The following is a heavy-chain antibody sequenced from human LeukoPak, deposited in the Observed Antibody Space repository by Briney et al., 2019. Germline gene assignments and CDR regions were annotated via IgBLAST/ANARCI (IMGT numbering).Heavy chain of an antibody. CDR3: ATEVRSGWTDY. V-gene: IGHV1-69*13. CDR1: GGTFSSYA. D-gene: IGHD6-19*01. CDR2: IIPIFGTA. Sequence: ASVKVSCRASGGTFSSYAISWVRQAPGQGLEWMGGIIPIFGTANYARKFQGRVTITADESTSTAYMELSSLRSEDTAVYYCATEVRSGWTDYWGQGTLVTVSS. J-gene: IGHJ4*02.